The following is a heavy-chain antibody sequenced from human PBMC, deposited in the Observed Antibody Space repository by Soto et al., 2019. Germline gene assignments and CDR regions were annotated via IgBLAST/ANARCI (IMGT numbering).Heavy chain of an antibody. J-gene: IGHJ4*02. Sequence: GGSLRLSCAASAFTFSDYAMSWVRQAPGKGLEWVSVMSAIGGNTYYADSVKGRFTISRDNSRNRLYLQMNSLRAEDTAVYYCAKDYYYGSGSYSRNIDYWGQGTLVTVSS. CDR1: AFTFSDYA. CDR2: MSAIGGNT. D-gene: IGHD3-10*01. V-gene: IGHV3-23*01. CDR3: AKDYYYGSGSYSRNIDY.